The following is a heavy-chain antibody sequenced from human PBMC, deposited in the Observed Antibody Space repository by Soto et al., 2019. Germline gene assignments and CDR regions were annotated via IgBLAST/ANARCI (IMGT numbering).Heavy chain of an antibody. Sequence: SDTLFLSCTLHSNSVNSANYYWSLIRQSPGKGLEWIVYIYYSGSTNYNPSLKSRVTISVDTSKNQFSLKLSSVTAADTAVYYCAGRSSSWFNYNYYGMDVWGQGTTVT. CDR2: IYYSGST. D-gene: IGHD6-13*01. V-gene: IGHV4-61*01. CDR3: AGRSSSWFNYNYYGMDV. CDR1: SNSVNSANYY. J-gene: IGHJ6*02.